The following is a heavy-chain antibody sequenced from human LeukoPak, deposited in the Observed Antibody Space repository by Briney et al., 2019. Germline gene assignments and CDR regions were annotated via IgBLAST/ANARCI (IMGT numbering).Heavy chain of an antibody. V-gene: IGHV1-2*02. CDR2: INPRSGDK. D-gene: IGHD3-22*01. CDR1: GYTLTGYH. CDR3: ARGVAVYTHYADSSGYD. J-gene: IGHJ4*02. Sequence: ASVKVSCKASGYTLTGYHVQWVRQAPGQGLEWMGWINPRSGDKNYAQKFQGRVTMTRDTYIKTAYMELRSLLSDETAVYYCARGVAVYTHYADSSGYDWGQGTLVLVSS.